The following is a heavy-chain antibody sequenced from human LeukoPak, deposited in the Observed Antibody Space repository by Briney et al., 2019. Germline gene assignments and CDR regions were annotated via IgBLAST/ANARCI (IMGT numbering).Heavy chain of an antibody. J-gene: IGHJ5*01. CDR1: GYSISSGYY. CDR2: IYHSGST. CDR3: ARDQEHCSGTSCYPYWYDS. D-gene: IGHD2-2*01. Sequence: SETLSLTCTVSGYSISSGYYWGWIRQPPGKGLEWIGSIYHSGSTYYNPFLKSRVTISVDTSKNQFSLKLSSVTAADTAVYFCARDQEHCSGTSCYPYWYDSWGQGTLVTVSS. V-gene: IGHV4-38-2*02.